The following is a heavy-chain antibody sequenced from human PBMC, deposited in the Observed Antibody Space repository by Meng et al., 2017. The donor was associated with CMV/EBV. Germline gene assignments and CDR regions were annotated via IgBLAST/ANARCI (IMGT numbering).Heavy chain of an antibody. CDR3: ANFHYDMIVVGGNAFDI. CDR2: ISGSGGST. Sequence: GESLKISCAASGFTFSSYAMSWVRQAPGKGLEWVSAISGSGGSTYYADSVKGRSTISRDNSKNTLYLQMNSLRAEDTAVYYCANFHYDMIVVGGNAFDIWGQGTMVTVSS. CDR1: GFTFSSYA. J-gene: IGHJ3*02. V-gene: IGHV3-23*01. D-gene: IGHD3-22*01.